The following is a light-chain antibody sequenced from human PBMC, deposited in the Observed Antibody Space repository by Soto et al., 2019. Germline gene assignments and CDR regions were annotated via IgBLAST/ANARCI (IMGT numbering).Light chain of an antibody. CDR1: QSVSRN. Sequence: EVVMTQSPVTLSVSPGERATLSCRASQSVSRNLAWYQQKPGQAPRLLIYGASTRDTGVTDTFSGSGSGTHFTLTISSLQSEDFAVSYCQQYYHWPRTFGQGTKVEI. J-gene: IGKJ1*01. CDR3: QQYYHWPRT. CDR2: GAS. V-gene: IGKV3-15*01.